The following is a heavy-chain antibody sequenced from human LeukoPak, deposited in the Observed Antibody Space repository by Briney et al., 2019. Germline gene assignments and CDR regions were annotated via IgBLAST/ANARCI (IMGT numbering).Heavy chain of an antibody. D-gene: IGHD2-2*01. CDR3: ARAHPDCSSTSCYNPYFDY. J-gene: IGHJ4*02. CDR1: GGSISSGGYY. Sequence: SQTLSLTCTVSGGSISSGGYYWGWIRQHPGKGLEWIVYIYYSGSTYYNPSLKSRVTISVDTSKNQFSLKLSSVTAADTAVYYCARAHPDCSSTSCYNPYFDYWGQGTLVTVSS. V-gene: IGHV4-31*03. CDR2: IYYSGST.